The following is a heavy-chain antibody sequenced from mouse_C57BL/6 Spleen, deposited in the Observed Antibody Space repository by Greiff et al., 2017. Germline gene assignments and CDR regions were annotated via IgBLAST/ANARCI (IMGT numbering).Heavy chain of an antibody. V-gene: IGHV1-26*01. Sequence: EVQLQQSGPELVKPGASVKISCKASGYTFTDYYMNWVKQSHGKSLEWIGDINPNNGGTSYNQKFKGKATLTVDKSFSTAYMELRSLTSEDSAVYYCARNGYYGYFDVWGTGTTVTVSS. D-gene: IGHD2-2*01. CDR3: ARNGYYGYFDV. CDR1: GYTFTDYY. J-gene: IGHJ1*03. CDR2: INPNNGGT.